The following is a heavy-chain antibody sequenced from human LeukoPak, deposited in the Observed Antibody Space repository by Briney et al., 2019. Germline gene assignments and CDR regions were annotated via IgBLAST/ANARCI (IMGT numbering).Heavy chain of an antibody. CDR2: IYTGGST. Sequence: SETLSLTCTVSGGSISSYYWSWIRQPPGKGLEWIGYIYTGGSTNYNPSLKSRVTISVDTSKNQFSLKLSSVTAADTAVYYCARHVAGYSYGPDAFDIWGQGTMVTVSS. CDR1: GGSISSYY. D-gene: IGHD5-18*01. V-gene: IGHV4-4*09. J-gene: IGHJ3*02. CDR3: ARHVAGYSYGPDAFDI.